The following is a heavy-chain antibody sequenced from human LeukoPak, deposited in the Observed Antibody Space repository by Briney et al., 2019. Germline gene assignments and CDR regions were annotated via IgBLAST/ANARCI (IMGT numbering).Heavy chain of an antibody. D-gene: IGHD3-16*02. CDR2: INHSGGT. CDR1: GVSFSGCY. Sequence: PSETLSLTCGVTGVSFSGCYWSWIRQTPGKGLEWIGEINHSGGTNYNPSLKSRVTISVDTSKNQFSLNLNSVTAADTAVYLCARRLYDYVWGTYRSYYFDYWGQGSLVNVAS. V-gene: IGHV4-34*01. J-gene: IGHJ4*02. CDR3: ARRLYDYVWGTYRSYYFDY.